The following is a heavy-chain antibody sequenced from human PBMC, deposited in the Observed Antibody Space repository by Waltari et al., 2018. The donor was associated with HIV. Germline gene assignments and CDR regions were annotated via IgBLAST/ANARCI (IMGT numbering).Heavy chain of an antibody. J-gene: IGHJ4*02. Sequence: QVQLQESGPGLVKPSQTLSLTCTVSGGSISSGGYYWSWIRQHPGKGLEWIGYIYYSGSTYYNPSLKSRVTISVDTSKNQFSLKLSSVTAADTAVYYCARDYSEGGNSGVVSVIWGQGTLVTVSS. V-gene: IGHV4-31*03. CDR2: IYYSGST. CDR3: ARDYSEGGNSGVVSVI. D-gene: IGHD2-21*02. CDR1: GGSISSGGYY.